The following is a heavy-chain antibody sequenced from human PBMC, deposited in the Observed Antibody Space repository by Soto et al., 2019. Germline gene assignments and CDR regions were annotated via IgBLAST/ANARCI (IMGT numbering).Heavy chain of an antibody. CDR2: ITASGNSR. V-gene: IGHV3-23*05. Sequence: PGGCLRLSCVVSGFTFNNYAMGWVRQAPGKGLEWVSGITASGNSRYYADSVKDRFTVSRDNSRNTLFLQMDSLGVDDTGTYFESWGEGTVVPASS. J-gene: IGHJ4*02. CDR3: S. CDR1: GFTFNNYA.